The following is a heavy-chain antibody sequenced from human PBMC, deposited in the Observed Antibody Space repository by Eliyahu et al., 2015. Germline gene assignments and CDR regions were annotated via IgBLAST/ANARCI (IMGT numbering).Heavy chain of an antibody. V-gene: IGHV3-23*01. D-gene: IGHD3-10*01. CDR3: AKDNGLLLWFGELLPGYFDY. J-gene: IGHJ4*02. CDR1: GFTFSSXA. CDR2: ISGSGGST. Sequence: EVQLLESGGGLVQPGGSLRLSCAASGFTFSSXAFXXVRQAPGKGLEWVSAISGSGGSTYYADSVKGRFTISRDNSKNTLYLQMNSLRAEDTAVYYCAKDNGLLLWFGELLPGYFDYWGQGTLVTVSS.